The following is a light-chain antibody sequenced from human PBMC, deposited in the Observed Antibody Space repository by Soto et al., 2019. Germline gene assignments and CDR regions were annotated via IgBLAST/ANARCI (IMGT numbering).Light chain of an antibody. CDR1: QSIHRW. CDR3: QQYYTYWHM. V-gene: IGKV1-5*01. CDR2: DAS. Sequence: DIQMTQSPSTLSASVGDRVTITCRASQSIHRWLAWYQQKAGKAPKVLIYDASSLDSGVPSRFSGSGSGTEFTLTISSLQPDDFATYYCQQYYTYWHMFGQGTRVEIK. J-gene: IGKJ1*01.